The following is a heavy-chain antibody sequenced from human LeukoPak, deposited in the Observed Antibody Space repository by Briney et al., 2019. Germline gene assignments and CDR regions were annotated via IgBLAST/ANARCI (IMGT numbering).Heavy chain of an antibody. CDR1: GGSFSGYY. J-gene: IGHJ4*02. V-gene: IGHV4-34*01. CDR2: INHSGST. CDR3: ARTPVLRFLEWLSNYFDY. D-gene: IGHD3-3*01. Sequence: SETLSLTCAVYGGSFSGYYWSWLRQPPGKGLEWIGEINHSGSTNYNPSLKSRVTISVDTSKNQFSLKLSSVTAADTAVYYCARTPVLRFLEWLSNYFDYWGQGTLVTVSS.